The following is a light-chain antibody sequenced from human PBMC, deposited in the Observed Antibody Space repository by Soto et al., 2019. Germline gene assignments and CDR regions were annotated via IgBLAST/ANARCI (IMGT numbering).Light chain of an antibody. CDR1: SGHSDYA. V-gene: IGLV4-69*01. CDR3: QAWGTGGX. Sequence: QPVLTQSPSASASPGASVKLTCTLSSGHSDYAIAWHQQQPEKGPRYLMKVTSDGSHTKGDGIPDRFSGSSSGADRYLTISSLRSDDEADYYCQAWGTGGXXGGGTKVTVL. J-gene: IGLJ3*02. CDR2: VTSDGSH.